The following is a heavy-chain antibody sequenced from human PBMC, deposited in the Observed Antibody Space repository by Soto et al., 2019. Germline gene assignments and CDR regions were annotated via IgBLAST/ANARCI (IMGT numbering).Heavy chain of an antibody. CDR2: INPNGGST. CDR1: GYTFTSYY. J-gene: IGHJ6*03. CDR3: ERGLYGSRYYMDV. Sequence: ASVKVSCKASGYTFTSYYMHWVRQAPGQGLEWMGIINPNGGSTGYAQKFQGRVTMTRNTSTSTVYMELSSLRSEDTAVYYCERGLYGSRYYMDVWGKGTTVTVSS. D-gene: IGHD3-10*01. V-gene: IGHV1-46*01.